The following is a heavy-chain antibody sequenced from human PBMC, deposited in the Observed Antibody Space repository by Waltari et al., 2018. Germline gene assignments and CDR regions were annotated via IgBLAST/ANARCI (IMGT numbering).Heavy chain of an antibody. CDR2: IKSKTDGGTT. CDR3: TTSSGYFYYYYGMDV. J-gene: IGHJ6*02. CDR1: GFTFSHAW. Sequence: EVQLVESGGGLVKPGGSLRLSWAASGFTFSHAWMSWVRQAPGKGLEWVGRIKSKTDGGTTDYAAPVKGRFTISRDDSKNTLYLQMNSLKTEDTDVYYCTTSSGYFYYYYGMDVWGQGTTVTVSS. D-gene: IGHD3-22*01. V-gene: IGHV3-15*01.